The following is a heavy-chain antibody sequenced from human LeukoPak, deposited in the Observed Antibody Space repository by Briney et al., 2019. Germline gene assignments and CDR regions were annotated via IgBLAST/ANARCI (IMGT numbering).Heavy chain of an antibody. CDR1: GFTFDDYA. CDR3: AKDSGIMITFGGVIGFDY. J-gene: IGHJ4*02. CDR2: ISWNSGSI. D-gene: IGHD3-16*02. Sequence: GGSLRLSCAASGFTFDDYARHWVRHAPGKGLEWVSGISWNSGSIGYADSVKGRFTISRDNAKNSLYLQMNSLRAEDTALYYCAKDSGIMITFGGVIGFDYWGQGTLVTVSS. V-gene: IGHV3-9*01.